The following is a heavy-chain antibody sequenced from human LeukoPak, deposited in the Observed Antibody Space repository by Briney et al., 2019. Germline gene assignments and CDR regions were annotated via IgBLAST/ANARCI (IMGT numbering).Heavy chain of an antibody. Sequence: GGSLRLSCAASGFTFDDYAMHWVRQAPGKGLEWVANIKQDGSEKYYVDSVKGRFTISRDNAKNSLYLQVNSLRAEDTAVYYCARDYSKDYWGQGTLVTVSS. CDR3: ARDYSKDY. V-gene: IGHV3-7*03. J-gene: IGHJ4*02. CDR2: IKQDGSEK. D-gene: IGHD4-11*01. CDR1: GFTFDDYA.